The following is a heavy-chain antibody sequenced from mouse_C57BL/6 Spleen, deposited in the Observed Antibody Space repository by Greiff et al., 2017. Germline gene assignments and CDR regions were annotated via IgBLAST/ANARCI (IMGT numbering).Heavy chain of an antibody. CDR3: ARTGGKNQEFIRGYFDV. Sequence: QVQLKESGPGLVAPSQSLSITCTVSGFSLTSYAISWVRQPPGKGLEWLGVIWPGGGTNYNSALKSRLSISKDNSKSQVFLKMNSLQTDDTARYYCARTGGKNQEFIRGYFDVWGTGTTVTVSS. CDR2: IWPGGGT. D-gene: IGHD1-1*01. J-gene: IGHJ1*03. V-gene: IGHV2-9-1*01. CDR1: GFSLTSYA.